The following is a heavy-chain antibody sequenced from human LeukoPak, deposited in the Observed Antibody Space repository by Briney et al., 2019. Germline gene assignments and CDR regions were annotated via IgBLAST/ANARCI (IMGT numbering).Heavy chain of an antibody. D-gene: IGHD1-14*01. CDR2: IRHDGSQT. J-gene: IGHJ4*02. Sequence: GSLRLSCSGSGFIFTDSWMSWVRQAPGKGLEWVANIRHDGSQTYYLDSVKGRFTISRDNAKNEVYLEMNNLRGADTAVYYCATGANLFQFWGQGTLVTVSS. CDR3: ATGANLFQF. V-gene: IGHV3-7*01. CDR1: GFIFTDSW.